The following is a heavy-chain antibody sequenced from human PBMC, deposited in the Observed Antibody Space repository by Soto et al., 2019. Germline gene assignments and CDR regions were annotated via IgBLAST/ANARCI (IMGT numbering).Heavy chain of an antibody. CDR2: ISGSGGST. CDR3: AKAGCSGGSCYSRY. V-gene: IGHV3-23*01. Sequence: GGSLRLSCAASGFTFSNSAMSWVRQAPGKGLEWVSAISGSGGSTYYADSVKGRFTISRDNSKNTLYLQMNSLRAEDTAVYYCAKAGCSGGSCYSRYWGQGTLVTVSS. J-gene: IGHJ4*02. D-gene: IGHD2-15*01. CDR1: GFTFSNSA.